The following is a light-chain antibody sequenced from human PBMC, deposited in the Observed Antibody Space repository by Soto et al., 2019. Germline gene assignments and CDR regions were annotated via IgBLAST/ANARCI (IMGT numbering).Light chain of an antibody. V-gene: IGLV2-14*01. J-gene: IGLJ1*01. CDR2: DVS. CDR3: SSFSVASPL. CDR1: SSDIGGYNY. Sequence: QSVLTQPASMSGSPGQSVTISCAGTSSDIGGYNYVSWYQHHPGTAPKLIIYDVSSRPSGVSHRFSASKSGNTASLTISGLQAEHEADYYCSSFSVASPLFGTGTKVTV.